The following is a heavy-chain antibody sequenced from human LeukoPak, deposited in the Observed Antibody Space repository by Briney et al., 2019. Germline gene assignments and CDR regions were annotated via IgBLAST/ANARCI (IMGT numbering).Heavy chain of an antibody. Sequence: GGSLRLSCADSGFTFSTYKMHWVRQAPGKGLEWVSYISSSGSVIYYADSVKGRFTISRDNAKNSLYLQMNSLRAEDTAVYYCAREITVAAACTFDYWGQGTLVTVSS. CDR2: ISSSGSVI. J-gene: IGHJ4*02. V-gene: IGHV3-48*03. CDR1: GFTFSTYK. D-gene: IGHD6-13*01. CDR3: AREITVAAACTFDY.